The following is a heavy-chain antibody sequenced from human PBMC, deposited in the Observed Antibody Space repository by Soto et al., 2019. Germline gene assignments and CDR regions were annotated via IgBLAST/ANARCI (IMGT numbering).Heavy chain of an antibody. J-gene: IGHJ4*01. CDR3: ARDQGIVATIAD. Sequence: SQTLSLTCVISGDSLSNNSAAWNWIRRSPSRGLEWLGRTYYRSRWYNHYAESVKSRITINPDTSKNQFSLHLKSVTPEDSAVYHCARDQGIVATIADWSRGALVPVSS. CDR2: TYYRSRWYN. CDR1: GDSLSNNSAA. D-gene: IGHD5-12*01. V-gene: IGHV6-1*01.